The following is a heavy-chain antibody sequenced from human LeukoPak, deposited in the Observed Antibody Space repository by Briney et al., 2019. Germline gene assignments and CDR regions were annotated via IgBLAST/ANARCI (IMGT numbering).Heavy chain of an antibody. V-gene: IGHV3-43*02. CDR1: GFTFDDYA. CDR2: ISGDGGST. Sequence: GGTLRLSCAASGFTFDDYAMHWARQAPGNGLEWVSLISGDGGSTYYADSVKGRFTISRDNSKNSLYLQTNSLRTEDTALYYCAVVASNFDYWGQGNLVTVSS. D-gene: IGHD2-15*01. J-gene: IGHJ4*02. CDR3: AVVASNFDY.